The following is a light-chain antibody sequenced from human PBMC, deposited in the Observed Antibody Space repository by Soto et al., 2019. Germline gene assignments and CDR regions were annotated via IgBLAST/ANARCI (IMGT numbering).Light chain of an antibody. CDR1: QSVSSSY. CDR2: GAS. J-gene: IGKJ3*01. V-gene: IGKV3-20*01. Sequence: ESVLTQSPGTLSMSPGERATLSCRASQSVSSSYSAWYQQKPGQAPRLLIYGASSRATGIPDRFSGSGSGTAFTPTISRLEPEDFAVYYCQPYGSSPFTFGPGTKVDIK. CDR3: QPYGSSPFT.